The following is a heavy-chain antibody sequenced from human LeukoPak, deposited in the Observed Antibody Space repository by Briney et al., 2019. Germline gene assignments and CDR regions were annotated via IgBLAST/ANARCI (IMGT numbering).Heavy chain of an antibody. CDR1: GFTFDDYG. CDR2: INWNGGST. CDR3: AKDRVVVATLAEYFQH. Sequence: PGGSLRLSCAASGFTFDDYGMSWVRQAPGKGLEWVSGINWNGGSTGYADSVKGRFTISRDNSKNTLYLQMNSLRAEDTAVYYCAKDRVVVATLAEYFQHWGQGTLVTVSS. D-gene: IGHD2-15*01. V-gene: IGHV3-20*04. J-gene: IGHJ1*01.